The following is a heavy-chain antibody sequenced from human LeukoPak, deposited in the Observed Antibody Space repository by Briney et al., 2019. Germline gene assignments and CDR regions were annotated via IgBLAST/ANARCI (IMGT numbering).Heavy chain of an antibody. CDR1: GFTFSSYG. D-gene: IGHD2-2*01. J-gene: IGHJ4*02. CDR3: ARENVYCSSTSCSGKDIDY. CDR2: IWYDGSNK. Sequence: GGSLRLSCAASGFTFSSYGMHWVRQDPGKGLEWVAVIWYDGSNKYYADSVKGRFTISRDNSKNTLYLQMNSLRAEDTAVYYCARENVYCSSTSCSGKDIDYWGQGTLVTVSS. V-gene: IGHV3-33*01.